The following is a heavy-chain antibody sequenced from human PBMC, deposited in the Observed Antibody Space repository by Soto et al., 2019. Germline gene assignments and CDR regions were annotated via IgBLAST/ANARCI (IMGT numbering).Heavy chain of an antibody. CDR3: ARLIGSSSSRGVGYYYYGMDV. V-gene: IGHV5-51*01. D-gene: IGHD6-6*01. CDR1: GYSFTSYW. J-gene: IGHJ6*02. Sequence: ESLKISCKGSGYSFTSYWIGWVRQMPGKGLEWMGIIYPGDSDTRYSPSFQGQVTISADKSISTAYLQWSSLKASDTAMYYCARLIGSSSSRGVGYYYYGMDVWGQGTTVTVSS. CDR2: IYPGDSDT.